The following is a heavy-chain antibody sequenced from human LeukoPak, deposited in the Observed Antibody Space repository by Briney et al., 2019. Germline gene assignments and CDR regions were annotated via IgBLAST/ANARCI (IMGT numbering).Heavy chain of an antibody. V-gene: IGHV5-51*01. D-gene: IGHD1-26*01. CDR2: IYPSDSDT. J-gene: IGHJ3*02. CDR3: ARCGLYSGSYRDACDI. Sequence: GEALKISCKGSGCSFTSYWIGWVRQMPGKGVEGRGIIYPSDSDTRYSPSFQGQVTISADKSISAAYLQWNTLKASDTAMYYCARCGLYSGSYRDACDIWGLGTMVTVSS. CDR1: GCSFTSYW.